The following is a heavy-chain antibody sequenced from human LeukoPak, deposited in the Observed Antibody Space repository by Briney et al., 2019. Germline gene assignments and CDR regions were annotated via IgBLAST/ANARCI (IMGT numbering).Heavy chain of an antibody. J-gene: IGHJ5*02. Sequence: PSETLSLTCAVYGGSFSGYYWSWIRQPPGKGLEWIGEINHSGSTNYNPSLKSRVTISVDASKNQFSLKLSSVTAADTAVYYCASSERGDYTTDWFDPWGQGTLVTVSS. CDR3: ASSERGDYTTDWFDP. CDR1: GGSFSGYY. V-gene: IGHV4-34*01. D-gene: IGHD4-17*01. CDR2: INHSGST.